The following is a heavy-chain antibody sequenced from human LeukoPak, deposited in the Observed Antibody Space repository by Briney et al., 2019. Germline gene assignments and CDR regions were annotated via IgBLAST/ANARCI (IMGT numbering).Heavy chain of an antibody. CDR1: GGTFSSLV. Sequence: GSSVKVSCKASGGTFSSLVFSWVRQAPGQGLEYMGGITPSFAAPNYAQKFQGRVTIGTDESTSTAYMELSSLRLEDTAVYYCAAYYYDSSGYYRRDAFDIWGQGTMVTVSS. CDR2: ITPSFAAP. CDR3: AAYYYDSSGYYRRDAFDI. V-gene: IGHV1-69*05. J-gene: IGHJ3*02. D-gene: IGHD3-22*01.